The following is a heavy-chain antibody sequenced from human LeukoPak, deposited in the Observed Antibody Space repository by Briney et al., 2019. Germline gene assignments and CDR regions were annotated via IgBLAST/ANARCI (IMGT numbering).Heavy chain of an antibody. CDR3: ARDLSRRPLDYYYGMDV. J-gene: IGHJ6*02. V-gene: IGHV4-39*07. Sequence: PSLTLSLTCTVSGGSISSSSYYWGWIRQPPGKGLEWIGLGYYSGSTNYNPSLKSRVTISVDTSKNQFSLKLSSVTAADTAVYYCARDLSRRPLDYYYGMDVWGQGTTVTVSS. CDR1: GGSISSSSYY. D-gene: IGHD6-6*01. CDR2: GYYSGST.